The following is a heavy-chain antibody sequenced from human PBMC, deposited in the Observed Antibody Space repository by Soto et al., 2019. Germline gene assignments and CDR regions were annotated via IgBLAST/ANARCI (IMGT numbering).Heavy chain of an antibody. J-gene: IGHJ3*02. D-gene: IGHD3-22*01. Sequence: GRSLKISCKHSGFNFPTFWIAWVRQMPGKGLEWMGIIYPVDSDTRYSPSFQGQVTISADKSISTAYLQWSSVKASDTAMYYCARLLFYFDSSGYGFDIWGPGTMVTVSS. CDR2: IYPVDSDT. CDR3: ARLLFYFDSSGYGFDI. V-gene: IGHV5-51*01. CDR1: GFNFPTFW.